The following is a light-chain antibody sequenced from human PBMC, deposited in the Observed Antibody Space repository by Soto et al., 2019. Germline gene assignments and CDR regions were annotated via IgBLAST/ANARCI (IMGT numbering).Light chain of an antibody. Sequence: QSVLTQPPSASGTPGQRVTISCSGSSSNIKSNTVNWYQQLPGTAPKLLIYSNNQRPSGVPDRFAGSKSGTSASLAISGLQSEDEADSYCAAWDDTLPGPIFGGGTKVTVL. CDR3: AAWDDTLPGPI. V-gene: IGLV1-44*01. J-gene: IGLJ2*01. CDR1: SSNIKSNT. CDR2: SNN.